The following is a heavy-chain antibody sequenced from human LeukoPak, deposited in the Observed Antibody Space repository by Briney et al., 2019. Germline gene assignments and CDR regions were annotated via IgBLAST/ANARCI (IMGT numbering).Heavy chain of an antibody. V-gene: IGHV3-53*01. D-gene: IGHD6-6*01. J-gene: IGHJ6*03. Sequence: GGSLRLSCAASGFTVSSNYMSWVRQAPGKGLEWVSVIYSGGSTYYADSVKGRFTISRDNSKNTLYLQMNSLRAEDTAVYYCARDNSYSSSYYYYYYMDVWGKGTTVTVSS. CDR1: GFTVSSNY. CDR3: ARDNSYSSSYYYYYYMDV. CDR2: IYSGGST.